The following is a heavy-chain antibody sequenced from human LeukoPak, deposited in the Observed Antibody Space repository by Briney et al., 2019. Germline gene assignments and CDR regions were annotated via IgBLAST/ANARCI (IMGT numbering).Heavy chain of an antibody. CDR3: ARDKSSSSRY. CDR1: GGSFSGYY. CDR2: INHSGST. D-gene: IGHD6-6*01. Sequence: SETLSLTCAVYGGSFSGYYWSWIRQPPGKGLEWIGEINHSGSTNYNPSLKSRVTISVDTSKNQFSLKLSSVTAADTAVYYCARDKSSSSRYWGQGTLVTVSS. V-gene: IGHV4-34*01. J-gene: IGHJ4*02.